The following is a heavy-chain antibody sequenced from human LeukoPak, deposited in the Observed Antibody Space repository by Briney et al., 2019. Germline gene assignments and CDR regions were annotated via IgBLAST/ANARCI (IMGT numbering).Heavy chain of an antibody. CDR2: INPNSGGT. D-gene: IGHD2-2*01. J-gene: IGHJ4*02. CDR1: GYTFTGYY. CDR3: ARVPIIVVVPAAMGIPYDY. Sequence: ASVKVSCEASGYTFTGYYMHWVRQAPGQGLEWMGWINPNSGGTNYAQKFQGRVTMTRDTSISTAYMELSRLRSDDTAVYYCARVPIIVVVPAAMGIPYDYWGQGTQVTVSS. V-gene: IGHV1-2*02.